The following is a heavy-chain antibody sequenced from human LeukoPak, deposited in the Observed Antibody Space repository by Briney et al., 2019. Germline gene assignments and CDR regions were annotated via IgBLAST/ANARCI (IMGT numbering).Heavy chain of an antibody. CDR2: ISWDGGST. CDR1: GFTFDDYT. J-gene: IGHJ5*02. CDR3: ARGTPPNWFDP. Sequence: GGSLRLSCAASGFTFDDYTMHWVRQAPGKGLEWVSLISWDGGSTYYADSVKGRFTISRDNAKNSLYLQMNSLRAEDTALYHCARGTPPNWFDPWGQGTLVTVSS. V-gene: IGHV3-43*01. D-gene: IGHD1-14*01.